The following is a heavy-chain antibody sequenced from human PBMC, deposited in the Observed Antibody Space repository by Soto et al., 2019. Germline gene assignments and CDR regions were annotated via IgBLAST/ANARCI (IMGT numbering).Heavy chain of an antibody. V-gene: IGHV1-69*01. D-gene: IGHD5-18*01. CDR3: ARGPWTQEGPKYYFDF. CDR2: IIPVLGRA. Sequence: QVQLVQSGAEVKKPGSSVKVSCKASGGTFDTFAFSWVRQAPGQGLEWLGGIIPVLGRANYAQRFQDRVSARADGSTSTAFMELSSLTSDDTAVYYCARGPWTQEGPKYYFDFWGQGTLVTVSS. CDR1: GGTFDTFA. J-gene: IGHJ4*02.